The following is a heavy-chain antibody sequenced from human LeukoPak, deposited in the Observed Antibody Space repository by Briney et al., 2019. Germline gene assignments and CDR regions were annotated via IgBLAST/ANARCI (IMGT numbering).Heavy chain of an antibody. V-gene: IGHV1-18*01. D-gene: IGHD6-13*01. J-gene: IGHJ4*02. CDR2: ISAYNGNT. CDR1: GYTFTGYG. CDR3: AREAPAAGTFDY. Sequence: ASVKVSCKASGYTFTGYGISWVRQAPGQGLEWMGWISAYNGNTNYAQKLQGRVTMTTDTSTSTAYMELRSLRSDDTAVYYCAREAPAAGTFDYWGQGTLVTVSS.